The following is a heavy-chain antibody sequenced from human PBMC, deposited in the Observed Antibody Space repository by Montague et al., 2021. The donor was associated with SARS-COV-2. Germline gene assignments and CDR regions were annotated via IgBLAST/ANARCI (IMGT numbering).Heavy chain of an antibody. CDR3: ARDRGPPEYGDAFDL. V-gene: IGHV3-30*04. CDR2: ITYDGIDK. D-gene: IGHD1-14*01. J-gene: IGHJ3*01. CDR1: GFIFSNFA. Sequence: SLRLSCAASGFIFSNFAFHWVRQAPGKGLEWVAIITYDGIDKFYADSVKGRLTISRDNSKNTLYLRLNSLTPEDTAVYYCARDRGPPEYGDAFDLWGRGTLVTVSS.